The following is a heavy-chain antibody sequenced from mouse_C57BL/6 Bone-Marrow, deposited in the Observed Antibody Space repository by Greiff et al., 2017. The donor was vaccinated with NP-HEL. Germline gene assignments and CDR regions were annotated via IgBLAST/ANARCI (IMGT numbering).Heavy chain of an antibody. D-gene: IGHD2-10*02. CDR3: ASPSSYWYFDV. CDR1: GFSLTSYG. Sequence: VKLMESGPGLVQPSQSLSITCTVSGFSLTSYGVHWVRQSPGKGLAWLGVIWSGGSTDYNAAFISRLSISKDNSKSQVFFKMNSLQADDTAIYYCASPSSYWYFDVWGTGTTVTVSS. CDR2: IWSGGST. V-gene: IGHV2-2*01. J-gene: IGHJ1*03.